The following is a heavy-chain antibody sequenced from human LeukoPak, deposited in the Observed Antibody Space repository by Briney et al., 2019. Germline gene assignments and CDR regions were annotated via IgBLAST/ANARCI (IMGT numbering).Heavy chain of an antibody. CDR3: AREKLAVAGTAPFPY. V-gene: IGHV3-30*04. CDR1: GFTFSSYA. CDR2: ISYDGSNK. J-gene: IGHJ4*02. Sequence: PGGSLRLSCAASGFTFSSYAMHWVRQAPGKGLEWVAVISYDGSNKYYADSVKGRFTISRDNSKNTLYLQMNSLRAEDTAVYYCAREKLAVAGTAPFPYWGQGTLVTVSS. D-gene: IGHD6-19*01.